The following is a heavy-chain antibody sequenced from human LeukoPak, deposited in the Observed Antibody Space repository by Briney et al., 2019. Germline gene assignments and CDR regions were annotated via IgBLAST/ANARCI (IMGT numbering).Heavy chain of an antibody. Sequence: GSLRLSCAVSGFSFSNSAMSWVRQAPGKGLEWISTITGSAGSTFYADSVKGRFTISRDSSKNTLHLQMNSLRAEDTAVYYCARLVSSWGQGTLVTVSS. V-gene: IGHV3-23*01. D-gene: IGHD4-11*01. J-gene: IGHJ3*01. CDR3: ARLVSS. CDR2: ITGSAGST. CDR1: GFSFSNSA.